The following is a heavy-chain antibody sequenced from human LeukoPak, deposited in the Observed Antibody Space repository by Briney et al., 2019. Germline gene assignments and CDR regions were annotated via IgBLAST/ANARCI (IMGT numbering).Heavy chain of an antibody. CDR3: ARDTLGEGEDANYAVYYFDY. Sequence: PGGSLRLSCAASGFTFRTYWMSWVRQAPGKGLKWVANIKQDGNEKYYVDSVKGRFTISRDNAKNSLDLQMNSLRAEDTAVYYCARDTLGEGEDANYAVYYFDYWGQGTPVTVSS. CDR1: GFTFRTYW. CDR2: IKQDGNEK. D-gene: IGHD4/OR15-4a*01. V-gene: IGHV3-7*01. J-gene: IGHJ4*02.